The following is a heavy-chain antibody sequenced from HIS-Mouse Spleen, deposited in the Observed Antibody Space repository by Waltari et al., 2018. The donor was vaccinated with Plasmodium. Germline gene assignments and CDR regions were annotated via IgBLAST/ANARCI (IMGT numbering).Heavy chain of an antibody. D-gene: IGHD6-6*01. CDR2: IHYSVST. V-gene: IGHV4-39*07. CDR1: GCSISSSRYY. J-gene: IGHJ5*02. CDR3: ARGLYSSSSNWFDP. Sequence: QLQLQESGPGLVKPSETLSLTCTVSGCSISSSRYYWGWIRQPPGKGLEWIGSIHYSVSTYYNPSLKSRVTISVDTSKNQFSLKLSSVTAADTAVYYCARGLYSSSSNWFDPWGQGTLVTVSS.